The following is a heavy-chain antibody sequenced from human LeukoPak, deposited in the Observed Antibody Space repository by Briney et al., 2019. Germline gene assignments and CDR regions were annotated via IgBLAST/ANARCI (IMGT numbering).Heavy chain of an antibody. CDR3: ARHRTIHGSWSY. D-gene: IGHD6-13*01. Sequence: SETLSLTCTVSGGSISSYYWSWIRQPPGKGLEWIGYIYYSGSTNYNPSLKSRVTISVDTSKNQFSLKLSSVTAADTAVYYCARHRTIHGSWSYWGQGTLVTVSS. CDR1: GGSISSYY. J-gene: IGHJ4*02. V-gene: IGHV4-59*08. CDR2: IYYSGST.